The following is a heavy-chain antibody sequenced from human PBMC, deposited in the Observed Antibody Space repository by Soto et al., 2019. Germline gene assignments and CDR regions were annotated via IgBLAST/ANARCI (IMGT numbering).Heavy chain of an antibody. V-gene: IGHV3-74*01. CDR1: GFTFSSYL. D-gene: IGHD6-19*01. Sequence: EVQLVGSGGGLVQPGGSLRLSCAASGFTFSSYLMHWVRQAPGKGLVWVSRINSDGSSTTYADSVKGRFTISRDSAKNTLYLQMNSLRAEDTAVYYCARVRMAGDFDIWGQGTMVTVSS. CDR3: ARVRMAGDFDI. J-gene: IGHJ3*02. CDR2: INSDGSST.